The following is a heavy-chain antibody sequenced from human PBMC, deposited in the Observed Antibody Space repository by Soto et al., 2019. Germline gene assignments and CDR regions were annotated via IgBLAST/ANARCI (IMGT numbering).Heavy chain of an antibody. CDR1: GYTFTAFH. CDR2: INAGNGNT. CDR3: ASGLMAGSAY. J-gene: IGHJ4*02. Sequence: QVLLVQSGAEEKRPGASVKVSCEASGYTFTAFHIHWVRQAPGQGLEWMGWINAGNGNTKYSQKCQDRVTGTRDTSANTAYMERSSLTSEDTAIYYCASGLMAGSAYWGQGTLVTVSS. V-gene: IGHV1-3*05. D-gene: IGHD3-10*01.